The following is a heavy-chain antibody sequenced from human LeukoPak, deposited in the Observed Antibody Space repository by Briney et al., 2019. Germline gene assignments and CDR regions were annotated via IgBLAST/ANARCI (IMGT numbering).Heavy chain of an antibody. Sequence: ASVKVSCKASGYTFTGYYMHWVRQAPGQGLEWMGWINPNSGGTNYAQKFQGRVTITADESTSTAYMELSSLRSEDTAVYYCARYYSGWYYFDYWGQGTLVTASS. CDR3: ARYYSGWYYFDY. D-gene: IGHD6-19*01. CDR1: GYTFTGYY. V-gene: IGHV1-2*02. CDR2: INPNSGGT. J-gene: IGHJ4*02.